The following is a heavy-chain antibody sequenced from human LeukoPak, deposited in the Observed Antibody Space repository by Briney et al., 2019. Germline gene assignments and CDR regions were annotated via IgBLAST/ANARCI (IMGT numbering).Heavy chain of an antibody. CDR3: ARGGLGYSYGVIDY. CDR1: GFTFSSYW. J-gene: IGHJ4*02. CDR2: INSDGSSA. D-gene: IGHD5-18*01. Sequence: GGSLRLSCAASGFTFSSYWMSWVRQAPGKGLVWVSRINSDGSSATYADSVKGRFTISRDNAKNTLYLQMNSPRAEDTAVYYCARGGLGYSYGVIDYWGQGTLVTVSS. V-gene: IGHV3-74*01.